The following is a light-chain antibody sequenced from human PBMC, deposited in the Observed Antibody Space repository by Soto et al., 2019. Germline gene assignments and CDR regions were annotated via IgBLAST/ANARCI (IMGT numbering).Light chain of an antibody. V-gene: IGKV1-33*01. J-gene: IGKJ4*01. Sequence: DIQMTQSPSSLSASVGDRVTITCQASQDIRKCLNWYQQKPGKAPKLLIFEVSDLQRGLPSRFSGSRSGTDFTFTISSLQPEDVATYYCQQFDSVPITFGGGTKVDIK. CDR2: EVS. CDR3: QQFDSVPIT. CDR1: QDIRKC.